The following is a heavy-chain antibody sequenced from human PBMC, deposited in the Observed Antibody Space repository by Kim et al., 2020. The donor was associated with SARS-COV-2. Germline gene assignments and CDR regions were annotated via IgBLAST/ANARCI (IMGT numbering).Heavy chain of an antibody. CDR1: GFTFTTYN. J-gene: IGHJ4*02. CDR3: ARDWNWGIEV. D-gene: IGHD7-27*01. V-gene: IGHV3-48*02. CDR2: ISVTDAI. Sequence: GGSLRLFCAASGFTFTTYNMNWVRQAPGKGLEWISYISVTDAIYYADSVKGRFTISRDYAKNSLDLQMNSMRDEDTAVYYCARDWNWGIEVRGQGTLGTV.